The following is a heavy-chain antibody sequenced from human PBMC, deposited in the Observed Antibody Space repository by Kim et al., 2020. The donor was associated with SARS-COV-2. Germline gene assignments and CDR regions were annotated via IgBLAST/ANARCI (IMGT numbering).Heavy chain of an antibody. D-gene: IGHD5-18*01. Sequence: SETLSLTCTVSGGSISSYYWSWIRQPPGKGLEWIGYIYYSGSTNYNPSLKSRVTISVDTSKNQFSLKLSSVTAADTAVYYCARDAVSYGDYYYYGMDAWGQGTTVTVSS. V-gene: IGHV4-59*01. CDR2: IYYSGST. CDR1: GGSISSYY. CDR3: ARDAVSYGDYYYYGMDA. J-gene: IGHJ6*02.